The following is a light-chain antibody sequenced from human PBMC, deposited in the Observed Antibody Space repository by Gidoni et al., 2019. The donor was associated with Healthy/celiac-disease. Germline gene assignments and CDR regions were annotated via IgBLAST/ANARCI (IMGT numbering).Light chain of an antibody. V-gene: IGKV4-1*01. CDR1: QSVLYSSNNKNY. CDR3: QQYYSTPRT. J-gene: IGKJ2*02. CDR2: WAS. Sequence: DILMSQSPHSLAVSLGERATINCKSSQSVLYSSNNKNYLAWYQQKPGQPPKLLIYWASTREAGVPDRFSGSGSGIDFTLTISSLQAEDVAVYYCQQYYSTPRTFGQGTKLEIK.